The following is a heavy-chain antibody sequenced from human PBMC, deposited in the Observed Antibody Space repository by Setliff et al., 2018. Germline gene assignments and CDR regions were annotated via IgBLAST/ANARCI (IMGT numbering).Heavy chain of an antibody. CDR2: INPISGDT. J-gene: IGHJ4*02. D-gene: IGHD6-13*01. Sequence: ASVKVSCKASGYSFTSSGITWVRQAPGQGLEWMGWINPISGDTKYVQKFQGRVTLTRDTSITTGYMELNSLRSDDTAVYYCARGGMAAAGRKGVFEYWGQGTVVTVAS. CDR3: ARGGMAAAGRKGVFEY. V-gene: IGHV1-2*02. CDR1: GYSFTSSG.